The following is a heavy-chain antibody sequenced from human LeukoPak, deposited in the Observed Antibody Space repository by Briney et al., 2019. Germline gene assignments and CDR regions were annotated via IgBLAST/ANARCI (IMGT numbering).Heavy chain of an antibody. CDR2: INHSGST. CDR1: GGSFSGYY. J-gene: IGHJ1*01. Sequence: TSETLSLTCAVYGGSFSGYYWSWIRQPPGKGLEWIGEINHSGSTNYNPSLKSRVTISVDTSKNQFFLKLSSVTAADTAVYYCAAAVAGTIAEYFQHWGQGTLVTVSS. V-gene: IGHV4-34*01. D-gene: IGHD6-19*01. CDR3: AAAVAGTIAEYFQH.